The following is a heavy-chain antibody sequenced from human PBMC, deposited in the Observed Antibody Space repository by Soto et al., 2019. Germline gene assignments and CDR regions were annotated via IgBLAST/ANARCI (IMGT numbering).Heavy chain of an antibody. V-gene: IGHV4-30-4*01. CDR3: DRDGGGYVRAGSSDGLEV. D-gene: IGHD5-12*01. Sequence: PSETLSLTCTVSGGSISSGDYYWSWMRQPPGKGLEWIGYIYYSGSTYYHPSLQSRVTISIDASKNQFSLKLRSVTAADTDMYYCDRDGGGYVRAGSSDGLEVWGQGTTVTVSS. CDR2: IYYSGST. J-gene: IGHJ6*02. CDR1: GGSISSGDYY.